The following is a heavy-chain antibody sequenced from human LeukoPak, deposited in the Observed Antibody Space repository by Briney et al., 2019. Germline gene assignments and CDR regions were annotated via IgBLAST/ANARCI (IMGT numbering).Heavy chain of an antibody. D-gene: IGHD3-22*01. CDR3: TTEKDLYYYDSSGYFH. V-gene: IGHV3-15*01. CDR1: GFTFSSYA. J-gene: IGHJ4*02. Sequence: RGSLRLSCAASGFTFSSYAMSWVRQAPGRGLGWVGRIKSKADGGRAEYAATVKGRFFISRDDAKSTLYVQMNRLRTEDTAVYYCTTEKDLYYYDSSGYFHWGQGSLVTVSS. CDR2: IKSKADGGRA.